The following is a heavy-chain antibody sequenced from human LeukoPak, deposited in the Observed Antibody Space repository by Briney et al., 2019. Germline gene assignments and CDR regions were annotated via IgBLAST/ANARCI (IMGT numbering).Heavy chain of an antibody. CDR1: GGSSSGYY. CDR3: ARGRGGWLWFGELLSPHYFDY. J-gene: IGHJ4*02. CDR2: INHSGST. Sequence: SETLPLTCAVYGGSSSGYYWSWIRQPPGKGLEWIGEINHSGSTNYNPSLKSRVTISVDTSKNQFSLKLSSVTAADTAVYYCARGRGGWLWFGELLSPHYFDYWGQGTLVTVSS. D-gene: IGHD3-10*01. V-gene: IGHV4-34*01.